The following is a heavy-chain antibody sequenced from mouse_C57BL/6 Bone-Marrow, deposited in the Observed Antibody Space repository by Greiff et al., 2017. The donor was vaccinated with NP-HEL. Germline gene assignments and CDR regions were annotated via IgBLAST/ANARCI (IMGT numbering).Heavy chain of an antibody. J-gene: IGHJ2*01. V-gene: IGHV1-15*01. CDR1: GYTFTDYE. CDR2: IDPETGGT. Sequence: QVQLQQSGAELVRPGASVTLSCKASGYTFTDYEMHWVKQTPVHGLEWIGAIDPETGGTAYNQKFKGKAILTADKYSSTAYMELRSLTSEDSAVYYCTRFYDVRWGQGTTLTVSS. CDR3: TRFYDVR. D-gene: IGHD2-12*01.